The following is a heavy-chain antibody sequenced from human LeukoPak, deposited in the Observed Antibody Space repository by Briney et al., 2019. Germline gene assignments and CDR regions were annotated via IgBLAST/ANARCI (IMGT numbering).Heavy chain of an antibody. D-gene: IGHD3-16*01. J-gene: IGHJ5*02. CDR3: ARNAQKEYYDGARSFFDP. CDR1: GYTFTGYY. Sequence: ASVKVSCKASGYTFTGYYMHWVRQAPGQGLEWMGWFDSKNDIASYAEKLQDRVTMTADTSTDTAYLELRSLRSDDTAVYFCARNAQKEYYDGARSFFDPWGQGTLVTVSS. V-gene: IGHV1-18*04. CDR2: FDSKNDIA.